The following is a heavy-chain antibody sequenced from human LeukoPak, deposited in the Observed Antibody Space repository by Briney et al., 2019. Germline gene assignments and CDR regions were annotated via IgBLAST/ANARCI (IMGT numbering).Heavy chain of an antibody. V-gene: IGHV4-59*08. J-gene: IGHJ4*02. CDR3: ARSYDILTGIRDGEYDY. CDR1: GGSISTYF. CDR2: IYYSGST. Sequence: SETLSLTCTVSGGSISTYFWSWIRQPPGKGLEWIGYIYYSGSTNYNPSLKSRVTISVDTSKNQFSLKLSSVTAADTAVYYCARSYDILTGIRDGEYDYWGQGTLVTVSS. D-gene: IGHD3-9*01.